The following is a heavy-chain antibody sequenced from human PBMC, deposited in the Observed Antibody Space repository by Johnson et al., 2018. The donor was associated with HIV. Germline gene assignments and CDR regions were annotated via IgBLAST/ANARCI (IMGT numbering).Heavy chain of an antibody. V-gene: IGHV3-23*04. Sequence: VQLVESGGGLVQPGGSLRLSCAASGFSFSSYAMGWVRQAPGKGLEWVSTIGGGGGSTYVADPVKGRFTISRDNSKNTLYLQMNSLRTEDTAMYYCAKGHSSGYPKDAFDILGQGTMVTVSS. D-gene: IGHD3-22*01. CDR2: IGGGGGST. J-gene: IGHJ3*02. CDR1: GFSFSSYA. CDR3: AKGHSSGYPKDAFDI.